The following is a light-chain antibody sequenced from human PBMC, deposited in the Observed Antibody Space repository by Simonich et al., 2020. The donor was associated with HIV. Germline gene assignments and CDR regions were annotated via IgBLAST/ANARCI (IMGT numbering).Light chain of an antibody. Sequence: EIVMTQSPVTLSVSPGERATLSCRASQSVSSNLAWVQQKPGQAPRLLIYGASIRATGIPARFSGSGSGTEFTLTISSLQPEDFATYYCQQSYSTPWTFGQGTKVEIK. J-gene: IGKJ1*01. V-gene: IGKV3-15*01. CDR1: QSVSSN. CDR3: QQSYSTPWT. CDR2: GAS.